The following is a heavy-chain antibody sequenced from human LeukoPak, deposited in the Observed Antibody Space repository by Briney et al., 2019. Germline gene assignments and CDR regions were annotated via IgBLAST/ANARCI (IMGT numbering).Heavy chain of an antibody. D-gene: IGHD2-2*01. CDR3: ARATVPAANFDAFDI. Sequence: GASVKVSCKASGYTFTGYYMHWVRQAPGQGLEWMGWINPNRGGTNYAQKFQGRVTMTRDTSISTAYMELSSLRSEDTAVYYCARATVPAANFDAFDIWGQGTMVTVSS. CDR2: INPNRGGT. J-gene: IGHJ3*02. V-gene: IGHV1-2*02. CDR1: GYTFTGYY.